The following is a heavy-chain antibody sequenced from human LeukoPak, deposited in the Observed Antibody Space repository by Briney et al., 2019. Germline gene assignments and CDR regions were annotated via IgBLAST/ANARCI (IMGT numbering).Heavy chain of an antibody. D-gene: IGHD4-23*01. CDR3: AQIGYGGNWAHY. CDR1: GSTYTNYG. CDR2: ISVYNGNT. J-gene: IGHJ4*02. V-gene: IGHV1-18*01. Sequence: ASMNVSCKVSGSTYTNYGITWVRQAPGQGLEWMGWISVYNGNTNYAQKLQGRVTMTADTSTSTAYLELRTLSSDDTAVYYCAQIGYGGNWAHYWAQGTLVTVSS.